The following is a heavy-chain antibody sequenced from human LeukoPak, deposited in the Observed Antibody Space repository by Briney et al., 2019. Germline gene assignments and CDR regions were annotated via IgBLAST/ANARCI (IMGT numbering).Heavy chain of an antibody. J-gene: IGHJ6*02. CDR3: ARDQYYYDSSGYYTPGYYGMDV. V-gene: IGHV3-7*01. D-gene: IGHD3-22*01. CDR1: GFTFSSYW. CDR2: INHNGNVN. Sequence: AGGSLRLSCAASGFTFSSYWMNWARQAPGKGLEWVASINHNGNVNYYVDSVKGRFTISRDNSKNTLYLQMNSLRAEDTAVYYCARDQYYYDSSGYYTPGYYGMDVWGQGTTVTVSS.